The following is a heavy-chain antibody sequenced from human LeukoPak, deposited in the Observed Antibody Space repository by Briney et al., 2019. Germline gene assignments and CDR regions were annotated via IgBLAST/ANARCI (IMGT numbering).Heavy chain of an antibody. Sequence: GGSLRLSCAASGFTFSSYAMSWVRQAPGKGLEWVSAISGSGGSTYYADSVKGRFTISRDNSKNTLYLQMNSLRAEDTAVYYSAKASRFLEWLLYDYYMDVWGKGTTVTVSS. D-gene: IGHD3-3*01. V-gene: IGHV3-23*01. CDR1: GFTFSSYA. J-gene: IGHJ6*03. CDR3: AKASRFLEWLLYDYYMDV. CDR2: ISGSGGST.